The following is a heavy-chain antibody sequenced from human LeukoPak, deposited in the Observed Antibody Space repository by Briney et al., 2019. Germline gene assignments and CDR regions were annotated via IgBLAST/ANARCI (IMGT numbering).Heavy chain of an antibody. CDR2: IYHSGST. Sequence: PSETLSLTCTVSGYSISSGYYWGWIRQPPGKGLEWIGSIYHSGSTHYNPSLKSRVTISVDTSKNQFSLKLSSVTAADTAVYYCADGRGLYDSSGYYYQGDAFDIWGQGTMVTVSS. D-gene: IGHD3-22*01. CDR1: GYSISSGYY. CDR3: ADGRGLYDSSGYYYQGDAFDI. V-gene: IGHV4-38-2*02. J-gene: IGHJ3*02.